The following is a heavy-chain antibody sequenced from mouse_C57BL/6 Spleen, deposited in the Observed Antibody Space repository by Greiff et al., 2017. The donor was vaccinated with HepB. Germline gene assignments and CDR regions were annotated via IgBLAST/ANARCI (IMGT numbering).Heavy chain of an antibody. Sequence: QVQLQQSGADLVKPGASVKLSCKASGYTFTSYWMHWVKQRPGQGLEWIGMIHPNSGSTNYNEKFKSKATLTVDKSSSTAYMQLSSLTSEDSAVYYCARSGSNYFYAMDYWGQGTSVTVSS. D-gene: IGHD2-5*01. J-gene: IGHJ4*01. CDR2: IHPNSGST. V-gene: IGHV1-64*01. CDR1: GYTFTSYW. CDR3: ARSGSNYFYAMDY.